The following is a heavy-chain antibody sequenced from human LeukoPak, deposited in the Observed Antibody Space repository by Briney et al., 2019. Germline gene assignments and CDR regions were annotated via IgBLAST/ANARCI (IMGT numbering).Heavy chain of an antibody. J-gene: IGHJ4*02. D-gene: IGHD2-2*01. CDR1: GFTVSSNY. CDR3: ARAVVGTSCYGY. Sequence: GGSLRLSCAACGFTVSSNYMSWVRQGPGKGLEWVSVIYAGGSTHYADSVKGRFTISRDNSKNTLYLQMNSLTAEDTAVYYCARAVVGTSCYGYWGQGTLVTVSS. V-gene: IGHV3-66*01. CDR2: IYAGGST.